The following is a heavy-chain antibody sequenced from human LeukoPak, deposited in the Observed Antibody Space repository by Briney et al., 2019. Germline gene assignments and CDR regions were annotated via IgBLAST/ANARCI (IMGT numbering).Heavy chain of an antibody. J-gene: IGHJ5*02. CDR3: ARDRPGDSVVGATDR. CDR1: GFTFSSYW. Sequence: PGGSLRLSCEASGFTFSSYWMHWVRQAPGKGLVWVSHISSDGRTTNYVDSVKGRFTISRDNAKNTLYLQMNSLRAEDTAVYYCARDRPGDSVVGATDRWGQGTLVTVSS. V-gene: IGHV3-74*01. CDR2: ISSDGRTT. D-gene: IGHD1-26*01.